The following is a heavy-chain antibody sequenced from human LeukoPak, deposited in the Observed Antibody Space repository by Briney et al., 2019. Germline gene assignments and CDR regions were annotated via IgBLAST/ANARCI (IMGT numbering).Heavy chain of an antibody. CDR2: ISAYNDNT. Sequence: ASVKVSCKASGYTFSSYGVSWVRQAPGQGLEWVGWISAYNDNTNYAQELQGKVTMTIDTSTRTAYMELRSLRSDDTAVYYCASLVGSYVYWGQGTLVTVSS. CDR1: GYTFSSYG. D-gene: IGHD1-26*01. J-gene: IGHJ4*02. CDR3: ASLVGSYVY. V-gene: IGHV1-18*01.